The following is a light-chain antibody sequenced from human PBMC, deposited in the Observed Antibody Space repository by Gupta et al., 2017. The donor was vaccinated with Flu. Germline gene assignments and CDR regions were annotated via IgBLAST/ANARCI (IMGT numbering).Light chain of an antibody. J-gene: IGKJ1*01. Sequence: EIMMTQSPATLSVSPGERATLSCRASQSVGANLAWYQQKPGQAPRLLLSLASTRATGIPARFSGSGSGTEFTLNISSLQSEDFAVYYCQQYNDWPRTFGQGTKVETK. CDR3: QQYNDWPRT. CDR1: QSVGAN. CDR2: LAS. V-gene: IGKV3-15*01.